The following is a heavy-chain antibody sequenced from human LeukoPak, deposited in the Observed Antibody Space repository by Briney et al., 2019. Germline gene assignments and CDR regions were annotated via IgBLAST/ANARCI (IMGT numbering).Heavy chain of an antibody. V-gene: IGHV4-59*08. Sequence: SSETLSLTCAVSGGSISSYYWSWIRQPPGKGLEWIGYIYYSGSTNYNPSLKSRVTISVDTSKNQFSLKLSSVTAADTAVYYCARIPGSSAEDWFDPWGQGTLVTVSS. J-gene: IGHJ5*02. D-gene: IGHD6-6*01. CDR3: ARIPGSSAEDWFDP. CDR1: GGSISSYY. CDR2: IYYSGST.